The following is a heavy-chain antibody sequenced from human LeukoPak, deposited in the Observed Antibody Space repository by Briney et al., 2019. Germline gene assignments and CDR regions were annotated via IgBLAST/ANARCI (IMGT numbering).Heavy chain of an antibody. Sequence: HWVXXAXXQGLEWMGWINPNSGGTSYAQKFLGRVTMTRDTSISTAYMELSSLRSDDTAVYYCAPTHINGYYYFDYWGQGTLVTVSS. J-gene: IGHJ4*02. V-gene: IGHV1-2*02. CDR3: APTHINGYYYFDY. CDR2: INPNSGGT. D-gene: IGHD5-24*01.